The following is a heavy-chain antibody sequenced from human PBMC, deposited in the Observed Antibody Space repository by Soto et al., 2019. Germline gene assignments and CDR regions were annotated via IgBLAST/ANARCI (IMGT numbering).Heavy chain of an antibody. CDR1: GFTFSSDA. CDR3: AKLNRRITIFGVVIIGYMDV. D-gene: IGHD3-3*01. CDR2: ISGSGGST. V-gene: IGHV3-23*01. Sequence: GGSLRLSCAASGFTFSSDAMSWVRQAPGKGLEWVSAISGSGGSTYYADSVKGRFTISRDNSKNTLYLQMNSLRAEDTAVYYCAKLNRRITIFGVVIIGYMDVWGKGTTVTVSS. J-gene: IGHJ6*03.